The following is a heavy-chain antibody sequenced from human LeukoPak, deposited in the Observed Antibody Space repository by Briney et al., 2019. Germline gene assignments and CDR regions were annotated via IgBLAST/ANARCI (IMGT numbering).Heavy chain of an antibody. CDR1: GGTFSSYA. CDR2: IIPIFGTA. CDR3: ARDRSSTVSWHDY. D-gene: IGHD6-13*01. V-gene: IGHV1-69*05. Sequence: SVKVSCKASGGTFSSYAISRVRQAPGQGLEWMGGIIPIFGTANYAQKFQGRVTITTDESTSTAYMELSSLRSEDTAVYYCARDRSSTVSWHDYWGQGTLVTVSS. J-gene: IGHJ4*02.